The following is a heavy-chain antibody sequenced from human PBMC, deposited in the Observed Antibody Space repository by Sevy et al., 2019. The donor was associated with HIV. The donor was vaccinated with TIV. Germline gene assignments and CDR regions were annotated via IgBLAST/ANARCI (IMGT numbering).Heavy chain of an antibody. Sequence: GGSLRLSCAAAGFTFSSYTMNWVRQAPGKGLEWVASISFSSNYIYYTDSLKGRFTISRDNAKNSLYLQMNSLRAEDTHAYYCAREDSKNWRYFDYWGQGTLVTVSS. CDR1: GFTFSSYT. V-gene: IGHV3-21*01. CDR2: ISFSSNYI. D-gene: IGHD1-1*01. J-gene: IGHJ4*02. CDR3: AREDSKNWRYFDY.